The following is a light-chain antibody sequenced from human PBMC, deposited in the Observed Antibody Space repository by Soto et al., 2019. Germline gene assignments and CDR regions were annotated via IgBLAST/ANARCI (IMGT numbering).Light chain of an antibody. J-gene: IGKJ2*01. V-gene: IGKV3-15*01. Sequence: EIVMTQSPATLSVSPGERASLSCRASQSVGSNFAWYKQKAGQAPRLLIYGASTRATGIPARFSGSGSGTEFTLTISSLQSEDFALYSCQQYTNWPYTFGQGTKLEIK. CDR3: QQYTNWPYT. CDR1: QSVGSN. CDR2: GAS.